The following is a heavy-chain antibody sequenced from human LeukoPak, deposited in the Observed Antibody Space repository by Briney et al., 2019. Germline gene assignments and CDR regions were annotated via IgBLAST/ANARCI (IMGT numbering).Heavy chain of an antibody. J-gene: IGHJ4*02. CDR2: ISSNGGST. Sequence: SGGSLRLSCSASGFTFSSYAMHWVRQAPGKGREYVSAISSNGGSTYYADSVKGRFTISRDNSKNTLYLQMSSLRAEDTAVYYCVKFEQLAYYFDYWGQGTLVTVSS. CDR3: VKFEQLAYYFDY. D-gene: IGHD6-13*01. CDR1: GFTFSSYA. V-gene: IGHV3-64D*06.